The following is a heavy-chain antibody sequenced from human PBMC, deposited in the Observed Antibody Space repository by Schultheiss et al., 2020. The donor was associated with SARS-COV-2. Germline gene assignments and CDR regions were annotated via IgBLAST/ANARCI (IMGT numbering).Heavy chain of an antibody. CDR3: ARFPIVVVNVQNAFDI. V-gene: IGHV4-59*12. CDR1: GGSISSYY. CDR2: IYYSGST. J-gene: IGHJ3*02. Sequence: SETLSLTCTVSGGSISSYYWSWIRQPPGKGLEWIGYIYYSGSTNYNPSLKSRVTISVDTSKNQFSLKLSSVTAADTAVYYCARFPIVVVNVQNAFDIWGQGTMVTVSS. D-gene: IGHD3-22*01.